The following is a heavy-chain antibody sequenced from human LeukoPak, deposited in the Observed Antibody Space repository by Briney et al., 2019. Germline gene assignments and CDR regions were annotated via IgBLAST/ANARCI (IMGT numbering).Heavy chain of an antibody. CDR3: AKEGIAATGTY. D-gene: IGHD6-13*01. CDR2: ISGSGGST. V-gene: IGHV3-23*01. Sequence: GGSLRLSCAASGFTFSSFATNWGRQAPGKGLEWVSTISGSGGSTYYADSVKGRFTISRDNSKTTLYLQMTSQRAEDKDVYFCAKEGIAATGTYWGQGTMVTVSS. CDR1: GFTFSSFA. J-gene: IGHJ4*02.